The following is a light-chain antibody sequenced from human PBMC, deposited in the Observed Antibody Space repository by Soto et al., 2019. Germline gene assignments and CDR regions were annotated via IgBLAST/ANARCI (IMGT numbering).Light chain of an antibody. CDR2: DAS. Sequence: DIQMTQSPSTLSASVVDRVTITCRASQSISSWLDWYQQKPGKAPKLLIYDASSLESGVPSRFSGSGSGTEFTLTISSLQPDDFATYYCQQYNSGTFGQGTKVDIK. V-gene: IGKV1-5*01. CDR3: QQYNSGT. J-gene: IGKJ1*01. CDR1: QSISSW.